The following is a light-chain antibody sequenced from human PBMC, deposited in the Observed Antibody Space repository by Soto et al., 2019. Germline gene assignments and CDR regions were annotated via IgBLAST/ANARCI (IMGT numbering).Light chain of an antibody. V-gene: IGKV3-20*01. J-gene: IGKJ1*01. CDR2: AAS. CDR3: QQYGNSPQT. Sequence: VMTQYPATLSVFPGERGTLSCRASETVSSSFLAWYQQTPGQAPRLLIYAASSRATGIPDRFSGSGSGTDFTLTISRLEPEDFAVYYCQQYGNSPQTFGQGTKVDIK. CDR1: ETVSSSF.